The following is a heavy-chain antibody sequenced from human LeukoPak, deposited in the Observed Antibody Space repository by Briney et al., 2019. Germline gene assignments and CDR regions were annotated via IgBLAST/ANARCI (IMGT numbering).Heavy chain of an antibody. Sequence: GGSLRLSCAASGFTFSKYSMNWVRQAPGKGLEWVSSISGSSSYIYYGDSLKGRFTISRDNAKNSLYLQMNSLRAEDTAVYYCAKVGAAVAGTSDFDYWGQGTLVTVSS. J-gene: IGHJ4*02. D-gene: IGHD6-19*01. CDR3: AKVGAAVAGTSDFDY. CDR2: ISGSSSYI. CDR1: GFTFSKYS. V-gene: IGHV3-21*01.